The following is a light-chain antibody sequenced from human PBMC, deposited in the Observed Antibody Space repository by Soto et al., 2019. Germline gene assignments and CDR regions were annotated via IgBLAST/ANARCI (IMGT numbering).Light chain of an antibody. CDR3: RQFNSYPLT. V-gene: IGKV1-13*02. CDR1: QGISSA. Sequence: AIQLTQSPSSLSASVGDRVTITCRASQGISSAFAWYQQKPGKAPKLLIYDASSLESGVPSRFSGSGSETDFTLTISSLQAENFATYYCRQFNSYPLTFGGGTKVEIK. CDR2: DAS. J-gene: IGKJ4*01.